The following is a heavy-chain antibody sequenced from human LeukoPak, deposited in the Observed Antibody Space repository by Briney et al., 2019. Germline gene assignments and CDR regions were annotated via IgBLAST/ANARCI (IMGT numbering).Heavy chain of an antibody. V-gene: IGHV3-53*01. CDR3: ATDRDPHYGMHV. CDR2: IYTGDRA. Sequence: GSLRLSFAASGFSLINKYVTLVRQAPEKGVGWVSVIYTGDRADYSDSVKGRFTMSRDNFKNTVYLQMNNLRAEDSAVYYCATDRDPHYGMHVWGQGTTVTVSS. D-gene: IGHD1-14*01. CDR1: GFSLINKY. J-gene: IGHJ6*02.